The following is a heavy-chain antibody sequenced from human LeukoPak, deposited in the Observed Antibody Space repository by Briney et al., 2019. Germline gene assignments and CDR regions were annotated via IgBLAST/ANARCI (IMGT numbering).Heavy chain of an antibody. CDR3: ATSGYTNSL. J-gene: IGHJ4*02. Sequence: GGSLRLSCVASGFTLSTYTMHWVRQAPGKGLEWVALTSYDGTNKYYADSVTCRFTISRDNSKNTLYLQMNSLRPEDTAVYFCATSGYTNSLWGQGTLVTVSS. V-gene: IGHV3-30*14. D-gene: IGHD5-12*01. CDR2: TSYDGTNK. CDR1: GFTLSTYT.